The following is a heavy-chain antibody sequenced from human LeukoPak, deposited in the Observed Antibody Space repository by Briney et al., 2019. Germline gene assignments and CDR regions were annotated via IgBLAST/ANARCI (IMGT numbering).Heavy chain of an antibody. CDR3: ARAVVVAATVKWFDP. J-gene: IGHJ5*02. CDR1: GGSISTYY. V-gene: IGHV4-59*01. D-gene: IGHD2-15*01. Sequence: PSGTLSLTCTVSGGSISTYYWSWIRQSPGKGLEWIGYIYYSGSTNYNPSLKSRVTMSVDTSKNHFSLKVSSVTAADTAVYYCARAVVVAATVKWFDPWGQGTLVTVSS. CDR2: IYYSGST.